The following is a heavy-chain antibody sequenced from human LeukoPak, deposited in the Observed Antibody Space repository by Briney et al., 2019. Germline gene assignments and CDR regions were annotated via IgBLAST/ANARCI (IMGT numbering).Heavy chain of an antibody. CDR3: ARVPYCTSAGCPFDY. D-gene: IGHD2-2*01. CDR1: SGSISSYY. Sequence: PSETLSLTCTVSSGSISSYYWSWIRQPPGTGLEWIGYIYYSGSTNYNPSLKSRVTISVDTSKNQFSLKLSSVTAADTAVYYCARVPYCTSAGCPFDYWGQGTLVTVSS. V-gene: IGHV4-59*01. CDR2: IYYSGST. J-gene: IGHJ4*02.